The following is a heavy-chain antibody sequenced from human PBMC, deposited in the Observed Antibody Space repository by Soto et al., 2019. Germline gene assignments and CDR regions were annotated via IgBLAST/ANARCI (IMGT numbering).Heavy chain of an antibody. J-gene: IGHJ4*02. CDR2: IYYSGST. CDR3: ARRVVVAATGEA. V-gene: IGHV4-39*01. Sequence: SETLSLTCTVSGGSISSSSYYWGWIRQPPGKGLEWIGSIYYSGSTYYNPSLKSRVTISVDTSKNQFSLNLSSVTTADTAVYYCARRVVVAATGEAWGQGTLVTVSS. CDR1: GGSISSSSYY. D-gene: IGHD2-15*01.